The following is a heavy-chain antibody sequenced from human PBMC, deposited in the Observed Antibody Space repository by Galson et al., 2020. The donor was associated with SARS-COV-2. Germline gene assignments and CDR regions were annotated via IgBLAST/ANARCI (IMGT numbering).Heavy chain of an antibody. V-gene: IGHV3-30*18. D-gene: IGHD6-19*01. Sequence: GESLKISCAASGFTLSSYGMHWVRQAPGKGLEWVAVISYDGSNKYYADSVKGRFTISRDNSKNTLYLQMNSLRAEDTAVYYCAKILSVADTFDYWGQGTLVTVSS. CDR1: GFTLSSYG. J-gene: IGHJ4*02. CDR2: ISYDGSNK. CDR3: AKILSVADTFDY.